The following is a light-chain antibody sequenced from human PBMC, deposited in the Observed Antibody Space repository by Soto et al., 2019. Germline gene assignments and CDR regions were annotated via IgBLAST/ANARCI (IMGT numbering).Light chain of an antibody. V-gene: IGKV1-5*01. CDR1: QSIESG. Sequence: DIQMTQSPSTLHAYVGDRVTITCRASQSIESGLACDQQRPGKATKILIYHASSLETGVPSRFSGSGSGTDFTLTISSLQPEDVATYYCQHYDHLPITFGQGTRLEIK. J-gene: IGKJ5*01. CDR3: QHYDHLPIT. CDR2: HAS.